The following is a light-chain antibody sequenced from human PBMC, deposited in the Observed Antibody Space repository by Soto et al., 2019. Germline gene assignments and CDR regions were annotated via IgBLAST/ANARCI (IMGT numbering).Light chain of an antibody. Sequence: DIQMTQSPSSLSASVGDRVTITCRASQSISSYLNWYQQKPGKAPKLLIYAASSLQSGVPSRFSGSGSGTDFTLTISSLQPEDFAPYYCQQSYSTPPVFGPGTKVDIK. J-gene: IGKJ3*01. V-gene: IGKV1-39*01. CDR2: AAS. CDR1: QSISSY. CDR3: QQSYSTPPV.